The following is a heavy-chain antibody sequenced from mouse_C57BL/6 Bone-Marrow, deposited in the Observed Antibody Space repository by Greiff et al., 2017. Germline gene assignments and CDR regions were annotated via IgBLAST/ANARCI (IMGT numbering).Heavy chain of an antibody. CDR1: GYTFTSYW. CDR2: IYPGSGST. Sequence: VQLQQSGAELVKPGASVKMSCKASGYTFTSYWITWVKQRPGQGLEWIGDIYPGSGSTNYNEKFKSKATLTVDTSSSTAYMQLSSLTSEDSAVYGCARYGYYNWYFDVWGTGTTVTVSS. D-gene: IGHD2-3*01. V-gene: IGHV1-55*01. CDR3: ARYGYYNWYFDV. J-gene: IGHJ1*03.